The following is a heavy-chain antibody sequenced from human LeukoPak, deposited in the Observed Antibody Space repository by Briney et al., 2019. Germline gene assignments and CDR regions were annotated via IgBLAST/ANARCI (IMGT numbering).Heavy chain of an antibody. J-gene: IGHJ3*02. CDR1: GRSLSSYY. Sequence: SQTLSLTWTVAGRSLSSYYCSWIRQPPGKGREWIGYTYYIGGTNNNPHLKSRVTMSVDTSKNQSSLKLSSVTAADTAVYYCARVLTLGRIVVPAASGLDIWGQGPMVTVSS. CDR2: TYYIGGT. CDR3: ARVLTLGRIVVPAASGLDI. D-gene: IGHD2-2*01. V-gene: IGHV4-59*12.